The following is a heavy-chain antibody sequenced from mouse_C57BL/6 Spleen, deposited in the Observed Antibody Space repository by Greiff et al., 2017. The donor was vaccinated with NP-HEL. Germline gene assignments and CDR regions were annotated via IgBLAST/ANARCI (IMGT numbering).Heavy chain of an antibody. D-gene: IGHD3-1*01. CDR3: ARGDRASGFAY. Sequence: EVKLVESGPELVKPGDSVKISCKASGYSFTGYFMNWVMQSHGKSLEWIGRINPYNGDTFYNQKFKGKATLTVDKSSSPAHMELRSLTSEDSAVYYCARGDRASGFAYWGQGTLVTVSA. J-gene: IGHJ3*01. CDR1: GYSFTGYF. V-gene: IGHV1-20*01. CDR2: INPYNGDT.